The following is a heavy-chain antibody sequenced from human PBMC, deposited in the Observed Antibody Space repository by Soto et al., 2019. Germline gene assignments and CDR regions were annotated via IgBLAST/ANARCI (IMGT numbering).Heavy chain of an antibody. CDR3: TRATTVTNQYYFDY. V-gene: IGHV3-21*01. D-gene: IGHD4-17*01. CDR2: ITSSNSYI. Sequence: EVQLVESGGGLVKPGGSLRLSCAASGFTFSSYGMNWVRQAPGKGLEWVSSITSSNSYIYYADSVKGRFTFSRDNAKNSLYLQMNSLRAEDTAVYYCTRATTVTNQYYFDYWGQGTLVTVSS. CDR1: GFTFSSYG. J-gene: IGHJ4*02.